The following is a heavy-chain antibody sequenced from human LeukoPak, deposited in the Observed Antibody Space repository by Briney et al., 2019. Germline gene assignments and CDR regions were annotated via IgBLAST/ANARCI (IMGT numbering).Heavy chain of an antibody. J-gene: IGHJ4*02. CDR2: INQSGST. CDR1: GGSFSGFY. D-gene: IGHD3-3*01. CDR3: ARQNEYRDFWSGYSYYFDY. Sequence: SETLSLTCAVYGGSFSGFYWSWIRQPPGKGLEWIGEINQSGSTNYNPSLKSRVAISVDTSKNHFSLKLSSVTAADTAVYYCARQNEYRDFWSGYSYYFDYWGQGTLVTVSS. V-gene: IGHV4-34*01.